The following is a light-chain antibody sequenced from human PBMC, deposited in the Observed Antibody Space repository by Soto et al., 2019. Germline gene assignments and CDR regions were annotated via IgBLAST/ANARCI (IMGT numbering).Light chain of an antibody. CDR2: GAS. CDR1: QLTSRY. J-gene: IGKJ5*01. CDR3: QQYSTSPIS. Sequence: ENVLTQSPGTLSLSPWERATLSCRASQLTSRYLSWYQQRPGQAPRLLIYGASSRATGIPDRFSGSGSGTDFTLTISRLEPEDFAVYYCQQYSTSPISFGQGTRLEIK. V-gene: IGKV3-20*01.